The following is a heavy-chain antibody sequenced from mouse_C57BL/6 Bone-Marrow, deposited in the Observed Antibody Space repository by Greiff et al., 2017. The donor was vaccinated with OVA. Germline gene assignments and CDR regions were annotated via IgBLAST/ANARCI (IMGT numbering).Heavy chain of an antibody. CDR1: GYSFTVYY. J-gene: IGHJ1*03. D-gene: IGHD3-3*01. CDR3: ARGTWYFDV. CDR2: INPNNGGT. Sequence: EVPLQPSGPELVKPGASVQIPCKASGYSFTVYYLSWVKPSPCTCLSWLGDINPNNGGTIYNQKFKGKATLTVDKSSSTAYMELRSLTSEDTAVYYCARGTWYFDVWGTGTTVTASS. V-gene: IGHV1-18*01.